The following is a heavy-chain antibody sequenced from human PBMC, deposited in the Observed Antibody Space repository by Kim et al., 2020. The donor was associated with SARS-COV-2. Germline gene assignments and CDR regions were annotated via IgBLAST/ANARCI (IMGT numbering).Heavy chain of an antibody. CDR3: ARDGEKLSVLRYFDWLGLVFDY. CDR1: GYTFTSYA. V-gene: IGHV1-3*01. J-gene: IGHJ4*02. CDR2: INAGNGNT. Sequence: ASVKVSCKASGYTFTSYAMHWVRQAPGQRLEWMGWINAGNGNTKYSQKFQGRVTITRDTSASTAYMELSSLRSEDTAVYYCARDGEKLSVLRYFDWLGLVFDYWGQGTLVTVSS. D-gene: IGHD3-9*01.